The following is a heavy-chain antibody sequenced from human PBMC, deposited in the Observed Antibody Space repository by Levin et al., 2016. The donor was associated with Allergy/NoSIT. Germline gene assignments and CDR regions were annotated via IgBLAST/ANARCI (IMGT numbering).Heavy chain of an antibody. D-gene: IGHD5-12*01. CDR3: ATEWPENYMDV. V-gene: IGHV3-21*01. Sequence: WIRQPPGKGLEWVSSISSSSSYIYYADSVKGRFTISRDNAKNSLYLQMNSLRAEDTAVYYCATEWPENYMDVWGKGTTVTVSS. J-gene: IGHJ6*03. CDR2: ISSSSSYI.